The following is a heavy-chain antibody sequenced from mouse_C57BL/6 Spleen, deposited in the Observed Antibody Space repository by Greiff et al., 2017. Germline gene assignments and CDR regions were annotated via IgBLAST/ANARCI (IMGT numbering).Heavy chain of an antibody. CDR3: ARRSDYGLFDY. V-gene: IGHV1-66*01. D-gene: IGHD1-2*01. Sequence: QVQLKESGPELVKPGASVKISCKASGYSFTSYYIHWVKQRPGQGLEWIGWIYPGSGNTKYNEKFKGKATLTADTSSSTAYMQLSSLPSEDSAVYYCARRSDYGLFDYWGQGTTLTVSS. CDR2: IYPGSGNT. CDR1: GYSFTSYY. J-gene: IGHJ2*01.